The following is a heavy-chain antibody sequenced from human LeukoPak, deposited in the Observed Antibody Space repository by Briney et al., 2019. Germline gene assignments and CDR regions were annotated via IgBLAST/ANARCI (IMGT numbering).Heavy chain of an antibody. V-gene: IGHV4-4*09. J-gene: IGHJ4*02. Sequence: SETLSLTCTVSGGSISSYYWSWIRQPPGKGLEWIGYIYTSGSTNYTPSLKSRVTISVDTSKNQFSLKLSSVTAADTAVYYCARTYYDLKIDYWGQGTLVTVSS. CDR1: GGSISSYY. D-gene: IGHD3-3*01. CDR2: IYTSGST. CDR3: ARTYYDLKIDY.